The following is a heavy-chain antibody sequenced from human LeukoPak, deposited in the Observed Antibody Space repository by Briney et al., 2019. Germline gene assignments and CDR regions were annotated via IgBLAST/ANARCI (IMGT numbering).Heavy chain of an antibody. V-gene: IGHV4-61*02. CDR2: MYISGST. CDR3: ARDGLGPYCGGDCFSHDAFDI. CDR1: GGSISSSSYY. J-gene: IGHJ3*02. D-gene: IGHD2-21*01. Sequence: SETLSLTCTVSGGSISSSSYYWSWIRQPAGKELEWIGRMYISGSTDYNPSLKSRITMSVDTSKNQFSLKLSSVTAADTAVYYCARDGLGPYCGGDCFSHDAFDIWGQGTMVTVSS.